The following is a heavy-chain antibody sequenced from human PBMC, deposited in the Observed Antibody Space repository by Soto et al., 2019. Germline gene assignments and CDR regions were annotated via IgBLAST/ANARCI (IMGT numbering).Heavy chain of an antibody. J-gene: IGHJ4*02. V-gene: IGHV3-48*02. CDR2: IGGSGGSI. CDR3: ARDLAWAFDS. D-gene: IGHD1-26*01. Sequence: GGSLRLTCAASGFTFSTFSMNWVRQAPGKGLEWLSYIGGSGGSISYADSVKGRFTISRDNGKNTLYLQMSSLRDEDTAVYYCARDLAWAFDSWGQGALVTVSS. CDR1: GFTFSTFS.